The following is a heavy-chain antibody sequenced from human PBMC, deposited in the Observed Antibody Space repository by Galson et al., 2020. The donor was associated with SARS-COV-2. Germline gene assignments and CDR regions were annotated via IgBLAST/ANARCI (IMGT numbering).Heavy chain of an antibody. CDR1: GYTFTSYG. V-gene: IGHV1-18*01. D-gene: IGHD3-10*01. J-gene: IGHJ5*02. CDR3: ARLGGGSGNYHAPYNWFDP. Sequence: ASVKVSCKASGYTFTSYGISWVRQAPGQGLEWMGWISTDNGNTNYAQNLQGRVTMTTDTSTSTGYMELRSLRSDDTAVYYCARLGGGSGNYHAPYNWFDPWGQGTPVTVSS. CDR2: ISTDNGNT.